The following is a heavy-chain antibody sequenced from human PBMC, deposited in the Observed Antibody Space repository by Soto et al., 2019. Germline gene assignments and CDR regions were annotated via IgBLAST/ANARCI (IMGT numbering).Heavy chain of an antibody. J-gene: IGHJ6*02. CDR2: TYYRSKWYN. CDR1: GDSVSSNSAA. Sequence: PSQTLSLTCAISGDSVSSNSAAWNWIRQSPSRGLEWLGRTYYRSKWYNDYAVSVKSRITINPDTSKNQFSLQLNSVIPEDTAVYYCARGTRRGILRWNYYYGMDVWGQGTTVTVSS. CDR3: ARGTRRGILRWNYYYGMDV. V-gene: IGHV6-1*01. D-gene: IGHD3-16*01.